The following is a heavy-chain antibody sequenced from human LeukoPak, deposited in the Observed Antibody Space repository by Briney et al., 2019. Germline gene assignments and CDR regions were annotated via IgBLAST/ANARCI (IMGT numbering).Heavy chain of an antibody. D-gene: IGHD6-13*01. CDR1: GCSLSTSGKG. CDR2: IDWDYGK. Sequence: PGPTLVNPTQTLTLTCTFSGCSLSTSGKGGSWIRQPPGKALEWLALIDWDYGKYYRTSLKTRLTNSNYTCKTQVLLTMTNMDPVDTATYCSARRTIAATDAFGICGGRTTVTVSS. CDR3: ARRTIAATDAFGI. J-gene: IGHJ3*02. V-gene: IGHV2-70*01.